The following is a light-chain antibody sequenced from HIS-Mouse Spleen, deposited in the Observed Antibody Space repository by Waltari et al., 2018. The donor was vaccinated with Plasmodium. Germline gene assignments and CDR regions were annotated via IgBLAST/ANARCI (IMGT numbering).Light chain of an antibody. CDR2: GAS. V-gene: IGKV3-15*01. Sequence: EIVMTQSPATMSVSPGERATLSCRASQSVSSNLAWYQQKPGQAPRNLIYGASTRATGIPARFSGSVSGTEFTLTISSLQAEDFAVYYCQQYNNWSFTFGPGTKVDIK. CDR3: QQYNNWSFT. J-gene: IGKJ3*01. CDR1: QSVSSN.